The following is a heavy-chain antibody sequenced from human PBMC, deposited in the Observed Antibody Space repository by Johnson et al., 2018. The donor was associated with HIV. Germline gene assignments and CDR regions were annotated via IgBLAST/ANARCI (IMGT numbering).Heavy chain of an antibody. J-gene: IGHJ3*02. V-gene: IGHV3-30*04. CDR2: ISYDGSNK. CDR3: ARVSGYILTGYSGVFDM. D-gene: IGHD3-9*01. Sequence: QMLLVESGGGVVQPGRSLRLSCAASGFTFSSYAMHWVRQAPGKGLEWVAVISYDGSNKYYADSVKGRFTISRDNSKNTLYLQMNSLRAEDTAVYYCARVSGYILTGYSGVFDMWCQGTMVTVSS. CDR1: GFTFSSYA.